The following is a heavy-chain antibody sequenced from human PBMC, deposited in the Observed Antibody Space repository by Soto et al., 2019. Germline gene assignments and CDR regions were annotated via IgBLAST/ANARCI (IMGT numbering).Heavy chain of an antibody. CDR3: TRVIVGSAGLFDK. CDR2: ISNDGTTT. V-gene: IGHV3-74*01. CDR1: GYIFSNYW. J-gene: IGHJ4*02. Sequence: EVQMVESGGGLVQPGASLRLSCVVSGYIFSNYWMHWVRQAPGKGLEWVSRISNDGTTTNFADSVKGRFTISRDNAKNTVFLQMNSLRDEDTAVYYCTRVIVGSAGLFDKWGQGSQVTVSS. D-gene: IGHD1-26*01.